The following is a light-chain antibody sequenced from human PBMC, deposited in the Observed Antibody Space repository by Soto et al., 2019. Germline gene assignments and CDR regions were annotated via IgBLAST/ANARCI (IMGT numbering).Light chain of an antibody. V-gene: IGLV2-14*01. CDR3: FSYTSSTAYV. Sequence: QSALTQPASVSGSPGQSITISCTGTSSDVGGYNYVSWYQLHPGRAPKLMIYEVSNRPSGISNRFSASESGNTASLTISGLQAEDEADYYCFSYTSSTAYVFGTGTKLTVL. CDR2: EVS. CDR1: SSDVGGYNY. J-gene: IGLJ1*01.